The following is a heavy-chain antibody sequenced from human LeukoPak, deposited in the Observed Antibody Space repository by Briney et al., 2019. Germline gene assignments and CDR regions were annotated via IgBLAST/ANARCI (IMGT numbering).Heavy chain of an antibody. D-gene: IGHD5-18*01. J-gene: IGHJ3*02. CDR1: GFTFSSYS. CDR3: ARVRAYSYAFDI. CDR2: ISSSSSYI. V-gene: IGHV3-21*01. Sequence: GGSLRLSCAASGFTFSSYSMNWVRQAPGKGLEWVSSISSSSSYIYYADSVKGRFTISRDNAKNSLYLQMNSLRAEDTAVHYCARVRAYSYAFDIWGQGTMVTVSS.